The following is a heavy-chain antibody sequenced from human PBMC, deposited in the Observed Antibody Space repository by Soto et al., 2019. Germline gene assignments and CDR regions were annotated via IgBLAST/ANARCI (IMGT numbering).Heavy chain of an antibody. V-gene: IGHV3-48*01. CDR3: TKYAYAKNGGAFDI. CDR1: GFTFSSYS. Sequence: EVQLVESGGTLVQPGGSLRLSCAASGFTFSSYSMNWVRQAPGKGLEWVSYIDSSSSRLYYADSVKARFTMFRDNARHSLYLQMNSLRAEDTAVYYCTKYAYAKNGGAFDIWGQWTRVTVSS. J-gene: IGHJ3*02. D-gene: IGHD2-2*01. CDR2: IDSSSSRL.